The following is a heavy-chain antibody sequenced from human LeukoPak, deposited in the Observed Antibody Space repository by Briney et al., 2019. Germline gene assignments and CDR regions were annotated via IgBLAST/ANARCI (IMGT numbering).Heavy chain of an antibody. Sequence: ASVKVSCKASGYTFTGYYMHWVRQAPGQGLEWMGWINPNSGGTNYAQKFQGRVTMTRDTSISTAYMELSRLRSDDTAVYYCARLESSGFYYVNYWGQGTLVTVSS. CDR3: ARLESSGFYYVNY. D-gene: IGHD3-22*01. CDR2: INPNSGGT. J-gene: IGHJ4*02. CDR1: GYTFTGYY. V-gene: IGHV1-2*02.